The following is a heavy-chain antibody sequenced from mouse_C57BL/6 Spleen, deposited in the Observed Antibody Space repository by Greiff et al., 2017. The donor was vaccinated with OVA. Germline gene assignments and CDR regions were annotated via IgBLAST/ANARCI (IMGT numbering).Heavy chain of an antibody. CDR2: ISYSGST. J-gene: IGHJ1*03. CDR1: GYSITSDY. V-gene: IGHV3-8*01. Sequence: EVQLQQSGPGLAKPSQTLSLTCSVTGYSITSDYWNWIRKFPGNKLEYMGYISYSGSTYYNPSLKSRISITRDTSKNQYYLQLNSVTTEDTATYYCASRIYYYGSSYDFDVWGTGTTVTVSS. CDR3: ASRIYYYGSSYDFDV. D-gene: IGHD1-1*01.